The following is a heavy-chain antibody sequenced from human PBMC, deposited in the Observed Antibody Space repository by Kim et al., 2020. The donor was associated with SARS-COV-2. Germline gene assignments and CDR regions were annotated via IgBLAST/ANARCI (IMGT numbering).Heavy chain of an antibody. CDR3: ARDSGIAAARFDY. Sequence: YNPSLKSRVTISVDTSKNQFSLKLSSVTAADTAVYYCARDSGIAAARFDYWGQGTLVTVSS. J-gene: IGHJ4*02. D-gene: IGHD6-13*01. V-gene: IGHV4-31*02.